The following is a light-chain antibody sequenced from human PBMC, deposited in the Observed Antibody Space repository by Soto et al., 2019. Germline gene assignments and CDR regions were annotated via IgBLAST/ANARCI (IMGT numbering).Light chain of an antibody. CDR2: RNN. V-gene: IGLV1-47*01. CDR1: SFNIGSNY. CDR3: AAWDDSLSGVV. Sequence: QSVLTQPPSASGTPGQRVTISCSGSSFNIGSNYVYWYQQLPGTAPKLLIYRNNQRPSGVPDRFSGSKSGTSASLASSGLRSEDEADYYCAAWDDSLSGVVFGGGTKVTVL. J-gene: IGLJ2*01.